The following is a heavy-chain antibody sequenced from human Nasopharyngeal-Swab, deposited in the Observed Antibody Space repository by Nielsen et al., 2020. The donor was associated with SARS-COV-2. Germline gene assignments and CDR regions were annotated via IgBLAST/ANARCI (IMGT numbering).Heavy chain of an antibody. V-gene: IGHV4-39*02. CDR2: IYYSGST. D-gene: IGHD6-25*01. J-gene: IGHJ5*02. Sequence: WIRQPPGKGLEWIGSIYYSGSTYYNPSLKRRDTISVDTSKNQFSLKLSSVTAADTAVYYCARDTSAEKRGNWFDPWGQGTLVTASS. CDR3: ARDTSAEKRGNWFDP.